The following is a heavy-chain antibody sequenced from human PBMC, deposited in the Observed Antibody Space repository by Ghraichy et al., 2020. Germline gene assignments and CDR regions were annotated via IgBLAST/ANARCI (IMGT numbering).Heavy chain of an antibody. D-gene: IGHD3-3*01. V-gene: IGHV3-9*01. CDR3: VKDIASFWPSANYGMDV. CDR2: ISWSSGSV. J-gene: IGHJ6*02. CDR1: GFTFDDYA. Sequence: GGSLRLSCAASGFTFDDYAMHWVRQAPGKGLEWVASISWSSGSVGQADSVKGRFTISRDNAKNSLYLQMNSLTAEDTALYYCVKDIASFWPSANYGMDVWGQGTTVTVSS.